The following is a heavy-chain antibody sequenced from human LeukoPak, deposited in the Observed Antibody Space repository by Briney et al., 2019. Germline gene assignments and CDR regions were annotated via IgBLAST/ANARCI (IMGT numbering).Heavy chain of an antibody. V-gene: IGHV1-8*03. D-gene: IGHD3-22*01. Sequence: GASVKVPCKASGYTFTSYDINWVRQATGQGLEWMGWMNPNSGNTGYAQKFQGRVTITRNTSLSTAYMELSSLRSEDTAVYYCARVGVIGSPYYYYMDVWGKGTTVTVSS. CDR2: MNPNSGNT. J-gene: IGHJ6*03. CDR1: GYTFTSYD. CDR3: ARVGVIGSPYYYYMDV.